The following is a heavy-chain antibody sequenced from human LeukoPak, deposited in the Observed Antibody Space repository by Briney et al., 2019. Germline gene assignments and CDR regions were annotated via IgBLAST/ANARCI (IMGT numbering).Heavy chain of an antibody. Sequence: GASVKVSCKASGYTFTSYYMHWVRQAPGQGLEWMGIINPSGGSTSYAQKFQGRVTITADKSTSTAYMELSSLRSEDTAVYYCARVYYYDSSGYPYYFDYWGQGTLVTVSS. J-gene: IGHJ4*02. CDR3: ARVYYYDSSGYPYYFDY. D-gene: IGHD3-22*01. CDR2: INPSGGST. V-gene: IGHV1-46*01. CDR1: GYTFTSYY.